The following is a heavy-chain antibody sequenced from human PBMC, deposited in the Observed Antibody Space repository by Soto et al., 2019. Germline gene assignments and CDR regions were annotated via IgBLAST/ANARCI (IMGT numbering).Heavy chain of an antibody. V-gene: IGHV3-9*01. J-gene: IGHJ3*02. D-gene: IGHD3-22*01. Sequence: PGGSLRLSCAASGFTFGDYVMHWVRQAPGKGLEWVSGISWNSGIIDYADSVKGRFTISRDNAKNSLYLQMNSLRAEDTAMYYCARTSTYYYDSGGYYSPKNSYAFDIWGQGTMVTVSS. CDR3: ARTSTYYYDSGGYYSPKNSYAFDI. CDR2: ISWNSGII. CDR1: GFTFGDYV.